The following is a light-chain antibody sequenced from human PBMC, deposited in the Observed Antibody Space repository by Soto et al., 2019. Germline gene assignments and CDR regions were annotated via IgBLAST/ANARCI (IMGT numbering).Light chain of an antibody. V-gene: IGKV2-28*01. J-gene: IGKJ1*01. CDR2: LGS. CDR3: MQALQART. CDR1: KSLLHSDGYNY. Sequence: DIVMTQSPLSLPVTPGEPASISCRSSKSLLHSDGYNYLDWYLQKPGQSPQLLIYLGSNRASGVPDRFSGSGSGTDFTLKISRVEAEDVGIYYCMQALQARTFDQGTKVEIK.